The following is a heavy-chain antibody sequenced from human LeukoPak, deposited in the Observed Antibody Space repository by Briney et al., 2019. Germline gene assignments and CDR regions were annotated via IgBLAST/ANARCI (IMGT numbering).Heavy chain of an antibody. V-gene: IGHV4-30-4*07. CDR1: GGSIRSGGYS. CDR3: ARTTEGGYTYDYFYYYYMDV. D-gene: IGHD5-18*01. J-gene: IGHJ6*03. Sequence: PSQTLSLTCAVSGGSIRSGGYSWSWIRQPPGKGLEWIGYNYYSGRTYYNPSLKSRETISVDTSKNQFSLKLSSVTAADTAVYYCARTTEGGYTYDYFYYYYMDVWGKGTTVTISS. CDR2: NYYSGRT.